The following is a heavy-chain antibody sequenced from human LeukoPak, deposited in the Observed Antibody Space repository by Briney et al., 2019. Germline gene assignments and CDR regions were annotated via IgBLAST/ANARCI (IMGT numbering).Heavy chain of an antibody. D-gene: IGHD3-10*01. CDR2: IYYSGST. CDR3: SVRALWWDFQH. J-gene: IGHJ1*01. V-gene: IGHV4-39*01. CDR1: GGSISSSSYY. Sequence: NPSETLSLTCTVSGGSISSSSYYWGWIRQPPGKGLEWIGNIYYSGSTYYNESLESRVTISIDTSKNQFSLKLSSVTAADTAVYYCSVRALWWDFQHWGQGTLVTVSS.